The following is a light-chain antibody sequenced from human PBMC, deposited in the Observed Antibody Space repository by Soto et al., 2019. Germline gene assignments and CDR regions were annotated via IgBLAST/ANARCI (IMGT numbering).Light chain of an antibody. CDR2: AAS. V-gene: IGKV1-9*01. CDR1: QGISSY. J-gene: IGKJ2*01. CDR3: QQLNSYLYT. Sequence: DIQLTQSPSFLSASVGDRVTITCRASQGISSYLAWYQQKPGKAPKLLIYAASTLQSGVPSRFSGSGSGTEFTLTISSLQREDFATYYCQQLNSYLYTFGQGTKLEI.